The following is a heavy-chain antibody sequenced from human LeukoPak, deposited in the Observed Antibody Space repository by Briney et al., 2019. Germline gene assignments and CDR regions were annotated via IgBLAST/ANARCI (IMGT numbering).Heavy chain of an antibody. CDR3: ARERGGFGGYLPYYYLDV. J-gene: IGHJ6*03. CDR2: ISGSSGTI. D-gene: IGHD5-12*01. V-gene: IGHV3-48*04. Sequence: GGSLRLSCAGTGFSFSNFGMNWVRQAPGKGLECVSFISGSSGTIYYADSVKSPFTISRDNTKNSLYLQMNSLRAEDTAIYYCARERGGFGGYLPYYYLDVWGKGTTITVSS. CDR1: GFSFSNFG.